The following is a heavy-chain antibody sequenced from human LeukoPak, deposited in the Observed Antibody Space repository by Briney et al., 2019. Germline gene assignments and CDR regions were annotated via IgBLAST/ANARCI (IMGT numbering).Heavy chain of an antibody. CDR3: AREGGPYRPLDY. CDR1: GFTFSSCAM. V-gene: IGHV4-4*02. CDR2: VNLQGST. J-gene: IGHJ4*02. Sequence: GSLRLSCAASGFTFSSCAMSWVRQAPGKGLEWIGEVNLQGSTNYSPSLMRRVAISVDTSANHVSLQLTSVTAADTAVYYCAREGGPYRPLDYSGQGTLVTVSS.